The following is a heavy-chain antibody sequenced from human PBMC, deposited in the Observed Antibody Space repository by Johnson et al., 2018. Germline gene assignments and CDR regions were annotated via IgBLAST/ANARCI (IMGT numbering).Heavy chain of an antibody. J-gene: IGHJ6*02. CDR2: ISYDGSTK. V-gene: IGHV3-30-3*01. CDR1: GFTFSNYA. D-gene: IGHD6-6*01. CDR3: ARDLYSSSSAWNHGMDV. Sequence: VQLVESGGGVVQPGRSLRLSCTASGFTFSNYAMHWVRQAPGKGLEWVAVISYDGSTKYYADSVKGRFTTPRNSSKNTLYLQMNSLRAEDTAVYYCARDLYSSSSAWNHGMDVWGQGTTVIVSS.